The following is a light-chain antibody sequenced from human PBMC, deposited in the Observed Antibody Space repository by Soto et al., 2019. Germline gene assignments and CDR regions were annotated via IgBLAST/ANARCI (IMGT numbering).Light chain of an antibody. V-gene: IGKV3D-15*01. CDR2: GAS. Sequence: EIVLTQSPGTLSLSPGEGGTLSCRASQTVISNSLAWYQQKPGQPPRLLIHGASTRAPGIPERFSGSGSGADFTLTISSLQSEDFAVYYCQQYYDWPITFGQGTRLEIK. CDR1: QTVISNS. CDR3: QQYYDWPIT. J-gene: IGKJ5*01.